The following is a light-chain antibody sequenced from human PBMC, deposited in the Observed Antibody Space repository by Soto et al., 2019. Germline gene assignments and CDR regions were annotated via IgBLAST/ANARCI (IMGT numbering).Light chain of an antibody. J-gene: IGKJ4*01. CDR3: QQYGSSALT. Sequence: EIVLTQSPGTLSLSPGERATLSCRASQSVSSISLAWYQQKPGQAPRLLIYGASSRPTGIPDRFSGSGSGTDFTLTISRLEPEDFAVYYCQQYGSSALTFGGGTKVEIK. CDR2: GAS. CDR1: QSVSSIS. V-gene: IGKV3-20*01.